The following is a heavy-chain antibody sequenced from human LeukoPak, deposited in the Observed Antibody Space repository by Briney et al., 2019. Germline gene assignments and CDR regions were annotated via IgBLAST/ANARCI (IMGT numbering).Heavy chain of an antibody. CDR3: ARHGDDYGVEFDY. V-gene: IGHV4-59*08. CDR1: GGSISSYY. CDR2: IYYSGST. J-gene: IGHJ4*02. Sequence: SETLSLTCTVSGGSISSYYWSWIRQPPGKGLEWIGYIYYSGSTNYNPSLKSRVTISVDTSKNQFSLKLSSVTAADTAVYYCARHGDDYGVEFDYWGQGTLVTVSS. D-gene: IGHD4-17*01.